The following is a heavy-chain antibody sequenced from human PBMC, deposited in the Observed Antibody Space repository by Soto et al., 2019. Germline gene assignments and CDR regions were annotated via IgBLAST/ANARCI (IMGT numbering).Heavy chain of an antibody. CDR1: GYTFTGYY. Sequence: ASVKVSCKASGYTFTGYYMHWVRQAPGQGLEWMGWINPNSGGTNYAQKFQGWVTMTRDTSISTAYMELSRLRSDDTAVYYCARAERGYDFWSGYYNLRDYYYMDVWGKGTTVTVSS. CDR3: ARAERGYDFWSGYYNLRDYYYMDV. D-gene: IGHD3-3*01. CDR2: INPNSGGT. V-gene: IGHV1-2*04. J-gene: IGHJ6*03.